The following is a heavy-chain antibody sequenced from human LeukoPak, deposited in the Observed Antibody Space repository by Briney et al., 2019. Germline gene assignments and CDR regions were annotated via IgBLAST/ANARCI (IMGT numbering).Heavy chain of an antibody. CDR1: GYTFTTYS. Sequence: ASVKVSCKASGYTFTTYSIHWVRQAPGQRLEWMGRINGGNDNTRYSQKFQGRVTITRDTSASTAYMELSSLRSEDTAVYYCARGIVVEPTANWFDPWGQGILVTVSS. J-gene: IGHJ5*02. V-gene: IGHV1-3*01. CDR2: INGGNDNT. D-gene: IGHD2-2*01. CDR3: ARGIVVEPTANWFDP.